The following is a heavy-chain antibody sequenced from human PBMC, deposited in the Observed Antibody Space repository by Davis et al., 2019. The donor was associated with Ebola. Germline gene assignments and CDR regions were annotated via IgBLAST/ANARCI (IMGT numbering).Heavy chain of an antibody. CDR2: INGGEGNT. V-gene: IGHV1-3*01. J-gene: IGHJ4*02. D-gene: IGHD3-10*01. CDR3: ARSRTMVRGVVGPYYYDY. Sequence: AASVKVSCKASGYTFTGYYMHWVRQAPGQSLEWMGWINGGEGNTKYSQKFQGRVTFTRDTVASTAYMDLSSLASEDTAVYYCARSRTMVRGVVGPYYYDYWGQGTLVTVSS. CDR1: GYTFTGYY.